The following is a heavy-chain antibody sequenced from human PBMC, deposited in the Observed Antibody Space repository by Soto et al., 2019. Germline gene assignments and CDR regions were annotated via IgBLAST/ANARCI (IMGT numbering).Heavy chain of an antibody. CDR3: ARISRQLDSSGYYQTYYFDY. Sequence: ASVKVSCKASGYTFTSYAMHWVRQAPGQRLEWMGWINAGNGNTKYSQKFQGRVTITRDTSASTAYMELSSLRSEDTAVYYCARISRQLDSSGYYQTYYFDYWGQGTLVTVSS. J-gene: IGHJ4*02. V-gene: IGHV1-3*01. CDR2: INAGNGNT. D-gene: IGHD3-22*01. CDR1: GYTFTSYA.